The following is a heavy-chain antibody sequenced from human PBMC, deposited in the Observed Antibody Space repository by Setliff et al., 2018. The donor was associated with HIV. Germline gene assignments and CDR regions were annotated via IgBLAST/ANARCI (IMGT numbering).Heavy chain of an antibody. J-gene: IGHJ3*01. CDR2: IISILDIT. Sequence: SVKVSCKASGGPSSTHAINWVRQAPGQGLEWMGQIISILDITSYTQKLQGRVSITADKSTSTFYMELSDLTSADTAVYYCAGPRGDEAFDVWGQGTKVTVSS. CDR3: AGPRGDEAFDV. V-gene: IGHV1-69*10. CDR1: GGPSSTHA. D-gene: IGHD3-10*01.